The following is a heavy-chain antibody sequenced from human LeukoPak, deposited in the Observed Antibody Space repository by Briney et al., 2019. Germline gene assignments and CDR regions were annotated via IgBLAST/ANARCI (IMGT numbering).Heavy chain of an antibody. Sequence: GGTLRLSCAASGFNFNNYGMSWVRQAPEKGLEWVSSVSISGDNTYYSDSVKGRFTISRHNSKYTLDLLMSSLRADDTAVYYCARGRGRNPSGYYYYMDVWGKGTTVTVSS. CDR3: ARGRGRNPSGYYYYMDV. V-gene: IGHV3-23*01. CDR2: VSISGDNT. J-gene: IGHJ6*03. CDR1: GFNFNNYG. D-gene: IGHD2-15*01.